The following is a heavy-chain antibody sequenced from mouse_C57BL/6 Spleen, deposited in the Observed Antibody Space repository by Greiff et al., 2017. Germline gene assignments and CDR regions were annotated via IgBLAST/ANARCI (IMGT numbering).Heavy chain of an antibody. CDR1: GFSLSTFGMG. D-gene: IGHD1-1*01. J-gene: IGHJ1*03. CDR2: IWWDDDK. CDR3: ARTSYYGSSYGYFDV. Sequence: QVTLKVRGPGILQPSQTLSLTCSFSGFSLSTFGMGVGWIRQPSGKGLEWLAHIWWDDDKYYNPALKSRLTNSQDTSKNQVFLKIANVDTADTATYYCARTSYYGSSYGYFDVWGTEATVTVSS. V-gene: IGHV8-8*01.